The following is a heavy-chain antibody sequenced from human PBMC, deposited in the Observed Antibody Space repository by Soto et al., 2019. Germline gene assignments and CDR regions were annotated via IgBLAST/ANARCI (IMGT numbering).Heavy chain of an antibody. CDR3: ALEEGDYPYFDY. Sequence: ASVKVSCKASGYTFTSYAMHWVRQAPGQRLEWMGWINAGNGNTKYSQKFQGRVTITRDTSASTACMELSSLRSEDTAVYYCALEEGDYPYFDYSGQATLVTVSS. CDR1: GYTFTSYA. D-gene: IGHD4-17*01. CDR2: INAGNGNT. V-gene: IGHV1-3*01. J-gene: IGHJ4*02.